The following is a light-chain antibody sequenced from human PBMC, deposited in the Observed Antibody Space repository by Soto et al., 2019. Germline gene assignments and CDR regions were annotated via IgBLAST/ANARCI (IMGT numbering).Light chain of an antibody. Sequence: DIQMTQSPSSLSASVGDRVTITCRASQGISTYLNWYQQKPGKAPRLLIYAPSTLQSGVPSRFRGSGSGTDFTLTISSLQPEDFATDYCQQSYIIPYTFGQGTKLESK. CDR2: APS. CDR1: QGISTY. J-gene: IGKJ2*01. CDR3: QQSYIIPYT. V-gene: IGKV1-39*01.